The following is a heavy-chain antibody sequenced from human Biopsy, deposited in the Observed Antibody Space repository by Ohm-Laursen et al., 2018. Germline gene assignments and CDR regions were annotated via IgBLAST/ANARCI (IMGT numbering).Heavy chain of an antibody. CDR2: IYYSGRP. V-gene: IGHV4-59*01. CDR1: GDSIARYY. Sequence: GTLSLTCTVSGDSIARYYWTWIRQSPGKGLEWIAYIYYSGRPNYNPSLKGRVVISVDRSRNQFFLKLTSATAADAAVYFCARGSSYGYDFDYWGQGTLVAVSS. J-gene: IGHJ4*02. CDR3: ARGSSYGYDFDY. D-gene: IGHD5-18*01.